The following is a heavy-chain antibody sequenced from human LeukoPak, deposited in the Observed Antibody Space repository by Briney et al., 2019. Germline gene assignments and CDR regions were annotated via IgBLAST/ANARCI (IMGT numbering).Heavy chain of an antibody. Sequence: GGSLRLSCTASGFTFATYVMSWVRQAPGKGLEWVSAISGSGGSTYYADSVKGRFTISRDNSKNTLYLQMNSLRAEDTAVYYCAKVYSSSWDFDYWGQGTLVTVSS. CDR3: AKVYSSSWDFDY. CDR1: GFTFATYV. CDR2: ISGSGGST. D-gene: IGHD6-13*01. V-gene: IGHV3-23*01. J-gene: IGHJ4*02.